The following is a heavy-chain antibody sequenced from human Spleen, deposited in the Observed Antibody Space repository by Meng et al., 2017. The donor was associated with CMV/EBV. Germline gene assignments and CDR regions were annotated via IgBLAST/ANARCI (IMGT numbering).Heavy chain of an antibody. Sequence: ASVKVSCKASGYTFSGYYMHWVRQAPGQGLEWMGWINANSGFTHSAQKFQGRVTMTRDTSISTAYMELGGLRSDDTAVYYCAKGLGYSSGSYSRRDGDYFFYAMDLWGQGTTVTVSS. V-gene: IGHV1-2*02. CDR2: INANSGFT. J-gene: IGHJ6*02. CDR1: GYTFSGYY. CDR3: AKGLGYSSGSYSRRDGDYFFYAMDL. D-gene: IGHD3-10*01.